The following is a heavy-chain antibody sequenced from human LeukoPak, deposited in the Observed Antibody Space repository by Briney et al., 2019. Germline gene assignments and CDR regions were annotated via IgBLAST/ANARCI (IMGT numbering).Heavy chain of an antibody. D-gene: IGHD3-10*01. Sequence: RSSETLSLTCTVSGGSISSGDYYWSWIRQPPGKGLEWIGYIYYSGSTYYNPSLKSRVTISVDTSKNQFSLKLSSVTAADTAVYYCARSGPGYYYGSGSYHIPYYFDYWGQGTLVTVSS. V-gene: IGHV4-30-4*01. CDR3: ARSGPGYYYGSGSYHIPYYFDY. CDR2: IYYSGST. J-gene: IGHJ4*02. CDR1: GGSISSGDYY.